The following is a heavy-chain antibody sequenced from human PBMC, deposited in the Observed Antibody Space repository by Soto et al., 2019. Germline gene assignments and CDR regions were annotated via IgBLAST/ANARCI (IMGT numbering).Heavy chain of an antibody. CDR3: ASPDAYKGYYNGMDV. CDR2: LIPIFGTA. J-gene: IGHJ6*02. V-gene: IGHV1-69*12. D-gene: IGHD1-1*01. CDR1: GGTFSSHA. Sequence: QVQLVQSGAEVKKPGSSVKVSCKASGGTFSSHAISWVRQAPGQGLEWMRGLIPIFGTANYAQKFQGRVTITADESTNTAYMDLSSLRSEDTAVYYCASPDAYKGYYNGMDVWGQGTTVTVSS.